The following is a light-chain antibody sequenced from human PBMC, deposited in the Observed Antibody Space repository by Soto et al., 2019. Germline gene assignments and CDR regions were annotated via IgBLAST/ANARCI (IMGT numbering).Light chain of an antibody. J-gene: IGKJ3*01. Sequence: EIVLTQSPATLSLSPGERATLSCRASQSVSSYLAWYQQKPGQAPRLLIYVASNRTTGIPARFSGSGSGTDFTLTIRSLEPGDFAVYYCQQRSNSPPEFTFGPGTKVDIK. CDR3: QQRSNSPPEFT. CDR1: QSVSSY. CDR2: VAS. V-gene: IGKV3-11*01.